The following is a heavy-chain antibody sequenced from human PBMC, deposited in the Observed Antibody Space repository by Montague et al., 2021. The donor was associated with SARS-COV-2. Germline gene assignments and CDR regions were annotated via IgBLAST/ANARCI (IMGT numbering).Heavy chain of an antibody. D-gene: IGHD2-15*01. CDR1: GGSISSYY. J-gene: IGHJ6*02. V-gene: IGHV4-59*01. Sequence: SETLSLTCTVAGGSISSYYWSWIRQPPGKGLEWIGYINYSGSTNYNPSLKSRVTISADTSKNQFSLNLSSVTAADTAVCYCARNLVVHYWYGMDVWGQGTTVTVSS. CDR3: ARNLVVHYWYGMDV. CDR2: INYSGST.